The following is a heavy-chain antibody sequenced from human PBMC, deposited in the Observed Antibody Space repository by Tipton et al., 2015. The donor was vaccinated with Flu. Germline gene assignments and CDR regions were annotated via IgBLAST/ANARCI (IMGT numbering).Heavy chain of an antibody. CDR3: ARRDFSNYVSDPKNWFDP. CDR2: IHRSGST. D-gene: IGHD4-11*01. V-gene: IGHV4-38-2*01. CDR1: GDSIRSDYF. J-gene: IGHJ5*02. Sequence: LRLSCAVSGDSIRSDYFWGWIRQSPGKGLEWIATIHRSGSTNYNPSLKSRVTISVDTSKNQFSLEMRSVTAADMAVYYCARRDFSNYVSDPKNWFDPWGQGILVTISS.